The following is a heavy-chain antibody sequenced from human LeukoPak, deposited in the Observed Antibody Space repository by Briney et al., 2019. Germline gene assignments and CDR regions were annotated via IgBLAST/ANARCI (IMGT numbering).Heavy chain of an antibody. V-gene: IGHV3-21*01. CDR2: ITFSSSHI. CDR1: GFTFSGYV. J-gene: IGHJ5*02. D-gene: IGHD3-10*01. Sequence: GGSLRLSCAASGFTFSGYVMTWVRQAPGKRLECVSSITFSSSHIYYADSVKGRFTISRDNTKDSLYLQMNSLRAEDTAIYYCARGPQFSGPGWFDPWGQGTLVTVSS. CDR3: ARGPQFSGPGWFDP.